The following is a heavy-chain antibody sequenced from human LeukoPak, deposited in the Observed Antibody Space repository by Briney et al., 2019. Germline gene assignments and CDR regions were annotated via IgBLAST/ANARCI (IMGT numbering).Heavy chain of an antibody. J-gene: IGHJ3*02. CDR1: GGSIRSYF. CDR3: ARDSRRELLHAFDI. Sequence: PSETLSLTCTVSGGSIRSYFWSWIRQPPGKGLEWIGYIYYSASTNYNPSLKSRVTISVDTSKNQFSLKLSSVTAADTAVYYCARDSRRELLHAFDIWGQGTMVTVSS. D-gene: IGHD1-26*01. CDR2: IYYSAST. V-gene: IGHV4-59*01.